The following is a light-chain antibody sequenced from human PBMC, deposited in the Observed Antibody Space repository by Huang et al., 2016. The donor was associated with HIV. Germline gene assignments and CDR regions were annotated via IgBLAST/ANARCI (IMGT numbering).Light chain of an antibody. CDR2: KAS. Sequence: DIQMTQSPSTLSAAVGDRVTITCRASQSVTIWLAWFQQKPGKAPKLLIYKASTLESGVPSRFSGSGSGTEFTLTIDSLQSDDVATYYCQQYSRSATFGQGTKLEIK. V-gene: IGKV1-5*03. J-gene: IGKJ2*01. CDR1: QSVTIW. CDR3: QQYSRSAT.